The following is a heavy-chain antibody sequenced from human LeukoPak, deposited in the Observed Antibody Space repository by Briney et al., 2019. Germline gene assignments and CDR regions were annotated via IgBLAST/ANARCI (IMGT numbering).Heavy chain of an antibody. V-gene: IGHV4-59*12. J-gene: IGHJ5*02. CDR1: GGSISSYY. Sequence: SETLSLTCTVSGGSISSYYWSWIRQPPGKGREWIGYIYYSGSTNYNPSLKSRVTMSVDTSKNQFSLKLSSVTAADTAVYYCARDRGDCSGGSCYSGNWFDPWGQGTLVTVSS. D-gene: IGHD2-15*01. CDR3: ARDRGDCSGGSCYSGNWFDP. CDR2: IYYSGST.